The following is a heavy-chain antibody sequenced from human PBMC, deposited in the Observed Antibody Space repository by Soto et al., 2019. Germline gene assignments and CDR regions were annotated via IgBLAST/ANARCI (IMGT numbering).Heavy chain of an antibody. J-gene: IGHJ6*02. CDR3: ARVDNYDSSGYLYYYYGMDV. D-gene: IGHD3-22*01. Sequence: QVQLQESGPGLLKPSETLSLTCTVSGGSISSYCWSWIRQPPGKGLEWIGYIFYSGSTNYNPSLNSRVTISVDTSKNQFSLRLNSVTAADTAVYYCARVDNYDSSGYLYYYYGMDVWGQGTTVTVSS. V-gene: IGHV4-59*01. CDR2: IFYSGST. CDR1: GGSISSYC.